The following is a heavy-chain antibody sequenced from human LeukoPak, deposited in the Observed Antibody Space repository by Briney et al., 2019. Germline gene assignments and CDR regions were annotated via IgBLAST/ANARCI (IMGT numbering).Heavy chain of an antibody. CDR1: GYTFTSYC. V-gene: IGHV1-46*01. CDR2: INPSGGST. D-gene: IGHD3-22*01. Sequence: ASVKVSCKASGYTFTSYCMHWVRQAPGQGLEWMGIINPSGGSTSYAQKFQGRVTMTRDMSTSTVYMELSSLRSEDTAVYYCARDQYYYDSSGYYGIYDYWGQGTLVTVSS. CDR3: ARDQYYYDSSGYYGIYDY. J-gene: IGHJ4*02.